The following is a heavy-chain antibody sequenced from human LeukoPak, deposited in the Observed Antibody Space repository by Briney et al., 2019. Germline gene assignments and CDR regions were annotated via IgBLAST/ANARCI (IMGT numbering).Heavy chain of an antibody. CDR3: AKEGRVYYYDTSGDYFDY. CDR2: IRGSGGNT. D-gene: IGHD3-22*01. J-gene: IGHJ4*02. Sequence: GGSLRLSCTASGFTFSIYAMSWVRHAPGKGLEWVSCIRGSGGNTYYADSVKDRLTISRDNSKNTLYLQTNSLRAKHTAVYYCAKEGRVYYYDTSGDYFDYWGQGTLVTVSS. CDR1: GFTFSIYA. V-gene: IGHV3-23*01.